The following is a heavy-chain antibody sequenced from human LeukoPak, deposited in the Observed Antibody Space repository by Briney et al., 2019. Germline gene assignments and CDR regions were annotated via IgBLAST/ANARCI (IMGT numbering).Heavy chain of an antibody. Sequence: SETLSLTCTVSGGSISSYHWSWIRQPPGKGLEWIGYIYYTGSTNYNPSLKSRVTIPVDTSKNQFSLNLTSVTAADTAVYYCARFTPQGYGWGGYNRFDPWGQGTLVTVSS. CDR3: ARFTPQGYGWGGYNRFDP. CDR2: IYYTGST. J-gene: IGHJ5*02. V-gene: IGHV4-59*01. D-gene: IGHD3-16*01. CDR1: GGSISSYH.